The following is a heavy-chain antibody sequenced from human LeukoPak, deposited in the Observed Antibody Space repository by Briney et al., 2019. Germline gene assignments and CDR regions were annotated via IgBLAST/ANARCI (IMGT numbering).Heavy chain of an antibody. D-gene: IGHD3-10*01. Sequence: GGSLRLSCAASGFTFSTYAMSWVRLVPGKGLEWVSTISDSGGNTYYADSVKGRFTISRDNSKNTLYLQMNSLRAEDTAFYYCAKSHSVAQRGYFDFWGQGTLVTVSS. CDR3: AKSHSVAQRGYFDF. CDR2: ISDSGGNT. V-gene: IGHV3-23*01. CDR1: GFTFSTYA. J-gene: IGHJ4*02.